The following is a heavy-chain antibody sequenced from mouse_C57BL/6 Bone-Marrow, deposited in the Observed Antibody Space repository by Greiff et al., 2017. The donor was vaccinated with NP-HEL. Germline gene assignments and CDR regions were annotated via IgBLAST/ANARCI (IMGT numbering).Heavy chain of an antibody. J-gene: IGHJ2*01. D-gene: IGHD2-3*01. CDR3: ARGGYYVHY. CDR1: GYAFSSSW. V-gene: IGHV1-82*01. CDR2: IYPGDGDT. Sequence: VKLMESGPELVKPGASVKISCKASGYAFSSSWMNWVKQRPGKGLEWIGRIYPGDGDTNYNGKFKGKATLTADKSSSTAYMQLSSLTSEDSAVYFCARGGYYVHYWGQGTTLTVSS.